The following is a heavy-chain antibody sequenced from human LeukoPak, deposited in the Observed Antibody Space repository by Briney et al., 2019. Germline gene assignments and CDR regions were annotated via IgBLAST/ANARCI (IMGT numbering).Heavy chain of an antibody. D-gene: IGHD6-13*01. J-gene: IGHJ4*02. CDR1: GYTFTSCA. Sequence: ASVKVSCKASGYTFTSCAMHWVRQAPGQRLEWMGWINAGNGNTKYSQKFQGRVTITRDTSASTAYMELSSLRSEDTAVYYCARGRKGSSWYDRGLDYWGQGTLVTVSS. V-gene: IGHV1-3*01. CDR3: ARGRKGSSWYDRGLDY. CDR2: INAGNGNT.